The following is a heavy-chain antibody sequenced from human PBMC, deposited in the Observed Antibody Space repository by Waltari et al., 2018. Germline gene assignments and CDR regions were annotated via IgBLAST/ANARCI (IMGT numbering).Heavy chain of an antibody. V-gene: IGHV4-59*01. Sequence: QVQLQESGPGLVKPSETLSLTCTVSGASIRSYYWSWIRQHPGKGLEWIGYIYYSGNTNYNPSLKSRVTISLETPKNQFSLKLSSVTAADTAVYYCATLGDFDYWGQGTLVTVSS. CDR2: IYYSGNT. CDR1: GASIRSYY. CDR3: ATLGDFDY. D-gene: IGHD7-27*01. J-gene: IGHJ4*02.